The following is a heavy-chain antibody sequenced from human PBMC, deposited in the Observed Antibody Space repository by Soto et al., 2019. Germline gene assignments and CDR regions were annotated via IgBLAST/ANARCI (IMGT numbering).Heavy chain of an antibody. CDR3: ASSMGRGGNDY. J-gene: IGHJ4*02. Sequence: VQLVESGGGLVQPGGSLRLSCAASGFTFSDYWMSWVRQAPGKGLECVANIKTDGSEKYYVDPVKGRFTISRDNAKNSLYLQMNSLRDEDTAVYYCASSMGRGGNDYWGQGTLVAVSS. CDR1: GFTFSDYW. V-gene: IGHV3-7*05. D-gene: IGHD3-10*01. CDR2: IKTDGSEK.